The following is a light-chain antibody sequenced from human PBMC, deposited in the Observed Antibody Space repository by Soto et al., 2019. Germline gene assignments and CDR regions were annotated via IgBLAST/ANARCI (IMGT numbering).Light chain of an antibody. Sequence: QSVLTQPPSASGTPGQRVTISCSGSSSNIGDNPVNWYQQVPGAAPKLLIYINDQRPSGVPDRFSGSKSGTSASLAISGLQPEDEADYHCQSYDRSLRASVFGGGTKVTVL. CDR1: SSNIGDNP. CDR3: QSYDRSLRASV. CDR2: IND. V-gene: IGLV1-44*01. J-gene: IGLJ3*02.